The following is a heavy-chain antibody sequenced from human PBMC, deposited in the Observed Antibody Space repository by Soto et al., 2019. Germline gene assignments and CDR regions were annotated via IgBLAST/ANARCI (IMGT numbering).Heavy chain of an antibody. CDR3: ARTRNGGVADSFDS. V-gene: IGHV3-30*04. CDR1: GFTFSRHA. CDR2: ISRDGSYI. D-gene: IGHD3-3*01. J-gene: IGHJ5*01. Sequence: QVQLVESGGGEVQPGGSLRLSCAASGFTFSRHAIHWVRLTPGRGLEWVLAISRDGSYIYYTDSVKGRFTVSRDNSKNTVCVQMNRLIPDDTALYFCARTRNGGVADSFDSWGQGTRVTVSS.